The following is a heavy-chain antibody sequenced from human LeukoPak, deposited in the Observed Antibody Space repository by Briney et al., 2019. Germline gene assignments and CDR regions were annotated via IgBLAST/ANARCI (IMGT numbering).Heavy chain of an antibody. J-gene: IGHJ6*03. CDR2: IYYSGST. D-gene: IGHD2-2*01. CDR1: GGSISSSSYY. Sequence: SETLSLTCTVSGGSISSSSYYWGWIRQPPGKGLEWIGSIYYSGSTYYNPSLKSRVTISVDTSKNQFSLKLSSVTAADTAVYYCARGGCSSTSCYASYYYYYIDVWGKGTTVTVSS. CDR3: ARGGCSSTSCYASYYYYYIDV. V-gene: IGHV4-39*07.